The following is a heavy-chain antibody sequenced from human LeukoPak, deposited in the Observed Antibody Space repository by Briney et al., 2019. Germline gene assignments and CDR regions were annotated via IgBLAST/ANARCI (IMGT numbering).Heavy chain of an antibody. V-gene: IGHV3-30*18. CDR3: AKSLRAKEVKHDYGMDV. Sequence: GGSLRLSCAASGFTFSSYGMHWVRQAPGKGLEWVAVISYDGSNKYYADSVKGRFTISRDNSKNTLYLQMNSLRAEDTAVYYCAKSLRAKEVKHDYGMDVWGQGTTVTVSS. CDR1: GFTFSSYG. J-gene: IGHJ6*02. CDR2: ISYDGSNK. D-gene: IGHD3-22*01.